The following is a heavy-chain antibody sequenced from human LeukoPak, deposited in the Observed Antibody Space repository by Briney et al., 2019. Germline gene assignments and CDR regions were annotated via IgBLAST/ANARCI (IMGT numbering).Heavy chain of an antibody. J-gene: IGHJ6*02. CDR1: GFTFDDYA. V-gene: IGHV3-9*01. D-gene: IGHD3-10*01. CDR3: AKEFFGDPPTPVYYGMDV. CDR2: ISWNSGSI. Sequence: GGSLRLSCAASGFTFDDYAMHWVRQAPGKGLEWVSGISWNSGSIGYADSVKGRFTISRDNAKNSLYLQMNSLRAEDTALYYCAKEFFGDPPTPVYYGMDVWGQGTTVTVSS.